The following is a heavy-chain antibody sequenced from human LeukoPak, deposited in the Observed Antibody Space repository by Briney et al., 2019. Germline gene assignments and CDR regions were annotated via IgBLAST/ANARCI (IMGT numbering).Heavy chain of an antibody. Sequence: GGSLRLSCAASGFTFSSYAMHWVRQAPGKGLEYVSAISSNGGSTYYANSVKGRFTISRDNSKNTLYLQMGSLRAEDMAVYYCARAVVMGYMEVWGKGTPVTVSS. CDR1: GFTFSSYA. CDR2: ISSNGGST. V-gene: IGHV3-64*01. D-gene: IGHD3-22*01. CDR3: ARAVVMGYMEV. J-gene: IGHJ6*03.